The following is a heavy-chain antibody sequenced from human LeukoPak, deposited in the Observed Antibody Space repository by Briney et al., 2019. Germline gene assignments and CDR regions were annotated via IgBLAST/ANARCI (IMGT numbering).Heavy chain of an antibody. CDR2: IYDSGST. V-gene: IGHV4-61*01. CDR3: ARGGSNYSGYFQD. J-gene: IGHJ1*01. D-gene: IGHD2-15*01. CDR1: GDSISMSSYY. Sequence: SETLSLTCAVSGDSISMSSYYWSWIRQPPGKGLEWIGYIYDSGSTNYNPSLKSRVTISLDTSKNQFSLKLRSVTAADTAVYYCARGGSNYSGYFQDWGQGTLVTVSS.